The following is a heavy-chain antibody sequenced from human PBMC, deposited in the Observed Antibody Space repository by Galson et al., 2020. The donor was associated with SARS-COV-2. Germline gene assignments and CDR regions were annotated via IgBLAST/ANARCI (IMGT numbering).Heavy chain of an antibody. CDR1: GFNFRNYD. J-gene: IGHJ6*02. Sequence: GSLRLSCAASGFNFRNYDMTWIRQAPGKGLQWVSYITMFSSNTKYADSVKGRFTISRDDAKNSVYLQMNNLRAEDTAVYYCARDSPAGAKDGMDVWGQGTTVT. CDR2: ITMFSSNT. V-gene: IGHV3-11*06. CDR3: ARDSPAGAKDGMDV.